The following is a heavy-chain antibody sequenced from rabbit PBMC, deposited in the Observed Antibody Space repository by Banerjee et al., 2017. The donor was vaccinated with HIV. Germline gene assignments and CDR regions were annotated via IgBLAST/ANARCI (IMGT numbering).Heavy chain of an antibody. CDR1: GFSFSSKYV. CDR2: INTSSGNT. Sequence: QEQLEESGGDLVQPEGSLTLTCTASGFSFSSKYVMCWVRQAPGKGLEWIGCINTSSGNTVYASWAKGRFTISSDNAQNTVDLQMNSLTAADTATYFCARDLAGVIGWNFNLWGPGTLVPS. D-gene: IGHD4-1*01. V-gene: IGHV1S45*01. J-gene: IGHJ4*01. CDR3: ARDLAGVIGWNFNL.